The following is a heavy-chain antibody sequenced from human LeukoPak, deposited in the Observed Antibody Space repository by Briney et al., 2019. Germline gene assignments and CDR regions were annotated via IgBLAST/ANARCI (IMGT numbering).Heavy chain of an antibody. CDR2: IYYSGST. D-gene: IGHD3-22*01. V-gene: IGHV4-31*03. Sequence: PSETLSLTCTVSGGSISSGGYYWSWIRQHPGKGLEWIGYIYYSGSTYYNPSHKSRVTISVDTSKNQFSLKLSSVTAADTAVYYCAREGPNYYDSSGYYLGAFDIWGQGTMVTVSS. CDR3: AREGPNYYDSSGYYLGAFDI. J-gene: IGHJ3*02. CDR1: GGSISSGGYY.